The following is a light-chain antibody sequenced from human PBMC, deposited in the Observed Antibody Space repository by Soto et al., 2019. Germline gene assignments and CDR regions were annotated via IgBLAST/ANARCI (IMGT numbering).Light chain of an antibody. V-gene: IGLV2-14*01. CDR2: EVN. CDR3: FSFTTTSTHV. Sequence: QSVLTPPASLSGSPGQSITISCTGTSSDIGAYDYVSWFQQHPGKAPKLMISEVNNRPSGVSNRFSGSKSGNTAYLTISGLQVEDEAEYFFFSFTTTSTHVFARGIKVSVL. J-gene: IGLJ1*01. CDR1: SSDIGAYDY.